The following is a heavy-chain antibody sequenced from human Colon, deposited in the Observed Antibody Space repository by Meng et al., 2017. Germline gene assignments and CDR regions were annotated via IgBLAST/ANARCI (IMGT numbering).Heavy chain of an antibody. CDR2: ISAYNGNT. V-gene: IGHV1-18*01. CDR3: ARDRRYNWNYGDAFDI. D-gene: IGHD1-7*01. J-gene: IGHJ3*02. Sequence: ASVKVSCKASGYTFTSYGISWVRQAPGQGLEWMGWISAYNGNTNYAQKLQGRVTMTTDTSTSTAYMELRSLRSDDTAVYYCARDRRYNWNYGDAFDIGGQGTMVTVSS. CDR1: GYTFTSYG.